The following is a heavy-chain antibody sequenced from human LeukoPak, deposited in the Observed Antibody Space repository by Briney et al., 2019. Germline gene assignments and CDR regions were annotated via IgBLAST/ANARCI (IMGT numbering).Heavy chain of an antibody. CDR3: ARDRGQWLAYFDY. Sequence: GGSLRLSCAASGFTVSSNYMSWVRQAPGKGLEWVSVIYSGGSTYYADSVKGRFTISRDNSKNTLYLQMNSLRAEDMAVYYCARDRGQWLAYFDYWGQGTLVTVSS. J-gene: IGHJ4*02. V-gene: IGHV3-53*01. D-gene: IGHD6-19*01. CDR2: IYSGGST. CDR1: GFTVSSNY.